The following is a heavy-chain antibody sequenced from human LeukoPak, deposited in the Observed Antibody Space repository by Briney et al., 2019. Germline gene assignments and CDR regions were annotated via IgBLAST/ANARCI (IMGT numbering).Heavy chain of an antibody. CDR2: FYSGGDT. Sequence: GGSLRLSCAVSGFTVSSNHMSWVRQAPGKGLEWVSVFYSGGDTHYADSVKGRFTISRDNSKNTLYLQMNSLRAEDTAVYYCARAGHWYSSSWSPDWGQGTLVTVSS. CDR3: ARAGHWYSSSWSPD. V-gene: IGHV3-53*01. CDR1: GFTVSSNH. D-gene: IGHD6-13*01. J-gene: IGHJ4*02.